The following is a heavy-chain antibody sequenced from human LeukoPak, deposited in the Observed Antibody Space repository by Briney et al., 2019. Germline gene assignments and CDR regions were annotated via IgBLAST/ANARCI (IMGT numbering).Heavy chain of an antibody. Sequence: AGGSLRLSCAASGFTFSSYAMSWVRQAPGKGLEWVSAISGSGGSTYYADSVKGRFTISRDNSKNTLYLQMNSLRAEDTAVYYCAKPSSVMVATTSFDYWGQGTLVTVSS. D-gene: IGHD2-8*01. CDR1: GFTFSSYA. CDR3: AKPSSVMVATTSFDY. CDR2: ISGSGGST. J-gene: IGHJ4*02. V-gene: IGHV3-23*01.